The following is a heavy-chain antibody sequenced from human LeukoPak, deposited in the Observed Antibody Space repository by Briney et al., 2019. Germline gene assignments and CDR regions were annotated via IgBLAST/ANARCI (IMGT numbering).Heavy chain of an antibody. J-gene: IGHJ4*02. V-gene: IGHV1-2*02. D-gene: IGHD4-17*01. CDR1: GYTFTDFY. CDR2: INPNSGYT. Sequence: GSVKVSCKASGYTFTDFYIHWVRLAPGQGLEWMGGINPNSGYTKYPQKFQGRVTVSRDTSINTAYMDLTGLTSDDTAIYYCARDESMFYGDYFDDWGQGTLVTVSS. CDR3: ARDESMFYGDYFDD.